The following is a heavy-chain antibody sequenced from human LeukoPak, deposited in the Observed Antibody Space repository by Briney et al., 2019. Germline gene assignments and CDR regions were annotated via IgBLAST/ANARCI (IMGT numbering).Heavy chain of an antibody. V-gene: IGHV3-21*04. Sequence: PGGSLRLSCAASGFTFTTYSMNWVRQAPGKGLEWVSSITSSSTSMYYADSVKGRFTISRDNAKNSLYLQMNSLRAEDTAVYYCAKVGYGGNYYFDYWGQGTLVTVSS. CDR1: GFTFTTYS. CDR2: ITSSSTSM. D-gene: IGHD4-23*01. J-gene: IGHJ4*02. CDR3: AKVGYGGNYYFDY.